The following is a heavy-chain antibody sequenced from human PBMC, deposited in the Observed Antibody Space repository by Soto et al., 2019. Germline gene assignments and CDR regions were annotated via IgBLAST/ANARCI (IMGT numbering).Heavy chain of an antibody. D-gene: IGHD3-10*01. CDR2: INPIVSMS. Sequence: QVQLVQSGTEVKKPGSSVKVSCKASGDTFSFYTINWVRQAPGLGLEWVGRINPIVSMSNYAQKFQGRVSETSDKTTSTAHMELRSLRSGDTGMYFCAASYGSGYRAFDYWGQGALVIVSS. CDR1: GDTFSFYT. J-gene: IGHJ4*02. CDR3: AASYGSGYRAFDY. V-gene: IGHV1-69*02.